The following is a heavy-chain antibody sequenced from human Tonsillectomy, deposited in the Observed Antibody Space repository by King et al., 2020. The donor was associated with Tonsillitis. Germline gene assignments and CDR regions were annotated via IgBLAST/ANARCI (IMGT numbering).Heavy chain of an antibody. D-gene: IGHD3-3*01. V-gene: IGHV1-69*12. CDR2: IIPIFGTA. CDR3: ARVHSSREYYDFWSGYYVGAFDI. Sequence: QLVQSGAEVKKPGSSVKVSCKASGGTFSSYAISWVRQAPGQGLEWMGGIIPIFGTANYAQKFQGRVTITADESTSTAYMELSSLRSEDTAVYYCARVHSSREYYDFWSGYYVGAFDIWGQGTMVTVSS. CDR1: GGTFSSYA. J-gene: IGHJ3*02.